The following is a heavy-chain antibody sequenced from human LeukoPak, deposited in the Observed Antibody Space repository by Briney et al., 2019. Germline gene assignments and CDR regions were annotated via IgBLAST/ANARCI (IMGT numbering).Heavy chain of an antibody. CDR3: ASTMMPKDAFDI. Sequence: SETLSLTCAVSGYSISSGYYWGWIRQPPGKGLEGIGSIYHSGSTYYNPSLKSRVTISVDTSKNQFSLKLSSVTAADTAVYYCASTMMPKDAFDIWGQGTMVTVSS. CDR1: GYSISSGYY. CDR2: IYHSGST. D-gene: IGHD3-22*01. V-gene: IGHV4-38-2*01. J-gene: IGHJ3*02.